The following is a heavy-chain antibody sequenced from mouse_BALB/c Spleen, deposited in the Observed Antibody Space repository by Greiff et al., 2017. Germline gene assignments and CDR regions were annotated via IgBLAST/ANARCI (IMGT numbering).Heavy chain of an antibody. CDR3: AQVVDY. Sequence: EVQLQQSGAELVKPGASVKLSCTASGFNINDTYMHWVKQRPEQGLEWIGRIDPANGNTKYDPKFQGKATITADTSSNTAYLQLSSLTSEDTAVYYCAQVVDYWGQGTTVTVSS. CDR1: GFNINDTY. V-gene: IGHV14-3*02. CDR2: IDPANGNT. D-gene: IGHD1-1*01. J-gene: IGHJ2*01.